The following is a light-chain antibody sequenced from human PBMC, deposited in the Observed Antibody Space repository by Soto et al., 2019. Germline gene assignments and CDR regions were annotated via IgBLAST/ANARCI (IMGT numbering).Light chain of an antibody. CDR1: QSLLYSPNNKYY. CDR3: QQYNDSPQT. J-gene: IGKJ1*01. CDR2: WAS. Sequence: DIVMTQSPDSLAVSLGERATIDCKSSQSLLYSPNNKYYLAWYQQKPGQPPKLLIYWASTRESGVPYRFTGSGSGTDFTLTISSLQAEDVAVYYCQQYNDSPQTFGRGTKVEIK. V-gene: IGKV4-1*01.